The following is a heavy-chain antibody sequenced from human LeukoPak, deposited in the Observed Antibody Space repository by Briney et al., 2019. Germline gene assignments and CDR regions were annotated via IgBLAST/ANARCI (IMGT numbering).Heavy chain of an antibody. CDR1: GFTFNIHA. CDR2: ISPNGDST. J-gene: IGHJ4*02. Sequence: GESLKISCAASGFTFNIHAMTWARQAPGRGLEWVSVISPNGDSTFYADSVKGRFTISRDNSKNMVFLQMDSLGAEDMAVYYCARNWGLDYWGQGTLVTVSS. CDR3: ARNWGLDY. V-gene: IGHV3-23*01. D-gene: IGHD7-27*01.